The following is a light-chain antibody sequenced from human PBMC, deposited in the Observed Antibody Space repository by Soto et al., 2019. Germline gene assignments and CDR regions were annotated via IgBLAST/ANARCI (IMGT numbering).Light chain of an antibody. J-gene: IGKJ3*01. Sequence: EIVMTQSPATLSASPGERATLSCRASQTVSSNLAWYQQKPGQAPRLLIYGASTRAPGIPARFSGSGSGTEFTLTISSLQSEDFALYYCQQYNYWPPFTIGPGTRVEIK. CDR1: QTVSSN. V-gene: IGKV3-15*01. CDR2: GAS. CDR3: QQYNYWPPFT.